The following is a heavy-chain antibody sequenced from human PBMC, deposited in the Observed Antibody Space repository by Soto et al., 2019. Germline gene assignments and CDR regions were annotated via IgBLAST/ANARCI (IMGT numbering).Heavy chain of an antibody. J-gene: IGHJ4*02. D-gene: IGHD5-12*01. CDR1: GGSISSYY. V-gene: IGHV4-59*01. Sequence: SETLSLTCTVSGGSISSYYWSWIRQPPGKGLEWIGYIYYSGSTNYNPSLKSRVTISVDTSKNQFSLKLSSVTAADTAVYYCAREVPHSGSDYFDYWGQGTLVTVSS. CDR2: IYYSGST. CDR3: AREVPHSGSDYFDY.